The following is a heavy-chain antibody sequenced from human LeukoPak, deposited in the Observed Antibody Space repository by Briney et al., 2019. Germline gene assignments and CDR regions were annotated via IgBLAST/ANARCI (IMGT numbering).Heavy chain of an antibody. V-gene: IGHV3-23*01. CDR2: ISGSGGST. D-gene: IGHD5-12*01. J-gene: IGHJ4*02. Sequence: GGSLRLSCAPPGFTFSSYAMSWVRQAPGKGLEWVSAISGSGGSTYYADSVKGRFTVSRDNSKNTLYLQMNSLRAEDTAVYYCAKDWARDSGYGRKHDYWGQGTLVTVSS. CDR3: AKDWARDSGYGRKHDY. CDR1: GFTFSSYA.